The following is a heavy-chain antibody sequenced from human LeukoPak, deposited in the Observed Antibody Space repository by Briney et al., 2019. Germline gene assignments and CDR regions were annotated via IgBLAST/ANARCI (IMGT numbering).Heavy chain of an antibody. CDR1: GIIFSDIW. CDR3: AELGITMIGGV. Sequence: GGSLRLSCGASGIIFSDIWVTWVRQAPGKGLEWVATISPDGSLKNYVDSVKGRFTISRDNAKNSLYLQMNSLRAEDTAVYYCAELGITMIGGVWGKGTTVTISS. D-gene: IGHD3-10*02. CDR2: ISPDGSLK. V-gene: IGHV3-7*01. J-gene: IGHJ6*04.